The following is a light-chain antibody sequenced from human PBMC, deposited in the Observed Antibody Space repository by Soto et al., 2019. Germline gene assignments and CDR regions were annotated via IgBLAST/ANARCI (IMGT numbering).Light chain of an antibody. CDR3: QQFDDVPYS. CDR2: DAS. V-gene: IGKV1-33*01. J-gene: IGKJ2*03. Sequence: DIQMTQSPSSLSASVGDRVTITCQASQDITNFLNWYQQKPGKAPKLLIYDASSLQTGVPSRFSGSGSGTDFSFNISSLQPEDIATYYCQQFDDVPYSFGQGTKVAIK. CDR1: QDITNF.